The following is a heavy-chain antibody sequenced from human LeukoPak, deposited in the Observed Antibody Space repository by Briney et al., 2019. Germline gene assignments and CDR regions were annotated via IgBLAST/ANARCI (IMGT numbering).Heavy chain of an antibody. D-gene: IGHD2-21*02. V-gene: IGHV3-23*01. CDR1: GFTFSSYA. CDR2: ISGSGGST. CDR3: ARDWARGDSYCVDY. Sequence: GGSLRLSCAASGFTFSSYAMSWVRQAPGKGLEWVSAISGSGGSTYYADSVKGRFTISRDNSKNTLYLQMDSLRTEDTAVYYCARDWARGDSYCVDYWGQGTLVTVSS. J-gene: IGHJ4*02.